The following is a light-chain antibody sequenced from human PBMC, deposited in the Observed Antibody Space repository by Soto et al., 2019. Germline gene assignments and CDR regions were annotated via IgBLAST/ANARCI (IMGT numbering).Light chain of an antibody. CDR2: EVS. Sequence: QSALTQPPSASGSPGQSVTIPCTGTSSDVGNYNYVSWYQQHPGKAPKLMIYEVSKRPSGVPDRFSGSKSGNTASLTVSGLQAEDEADYYCSSYAGRNNLVFGGGTKLTVL. CDR1: SSDVGNYNY. V-gene: IGLV2-8*01. CDR3: SSYAGRNNLV. J-gene: IGLJ3*02.